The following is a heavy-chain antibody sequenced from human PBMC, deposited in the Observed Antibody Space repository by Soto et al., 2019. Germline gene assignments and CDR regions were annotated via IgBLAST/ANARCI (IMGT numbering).Heavy chain of an antibody. V-gene: IGHV3-11*01. D-gene: IGHD3-3*01. Sequence: QVQSMESGGDLVKPGGSLRLSCAASGYTFSDYYMSWIRQAPGKGLEWISYIDTSGTKIYYADSVKGRFTITRDNAKNSLYLEMNSLRDEDTAVYYCSSHYDMWSGYLSPVDYWGQGTLVTVSS. CDR2: IDTSGTKI. J-gene: IGHJ4*02. CDR3: SSHYDMWSGYLSPVDY. CDR1: GYTFSDYY.